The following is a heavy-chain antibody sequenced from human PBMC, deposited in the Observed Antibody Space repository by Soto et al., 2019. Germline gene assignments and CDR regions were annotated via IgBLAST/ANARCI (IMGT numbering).Heavy chain of an antibody. CDR1: GYTXTSYA. J-gene: IGHJ3*02. CDR3: ARDRLGASWYDAFDI. D-gene: IGHD6-13*01. V-gene: IGHV1-3*01. Sequence: SXKVSFKASGYTXTSYAMDLVRQAPGQRLEWMGWINAGNGNTKYSKKFQGRVTITRDTSASTAYMELSRLRSEDTAVYYCARDRLGASWYDAFDIWGQGKMVTVS. CDR2: INAGNGNT.